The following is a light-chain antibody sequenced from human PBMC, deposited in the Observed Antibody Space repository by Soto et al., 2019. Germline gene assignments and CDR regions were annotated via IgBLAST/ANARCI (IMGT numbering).Light chain of an antibody. CDR3: QQYGDSPST. V-gene: IGKV3-20*01. CDR2: GAS. J-gene: IGKJ2*01. Sequence: EVVLTQSPGTLSLSPGERATLSCRASQIFSSDYLAWYQQKPGQAPRLLIYGASTRATHIPDRFSGSGSGTDFTLTISRLEPEDSAVYLCQQYGDSPSTFGQGPRWIS. CDR1: QIFSSDY.